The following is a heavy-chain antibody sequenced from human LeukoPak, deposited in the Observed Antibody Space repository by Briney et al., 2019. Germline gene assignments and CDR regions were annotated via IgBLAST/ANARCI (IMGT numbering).Heavy chain of an antibody. V-gene: IGHV3-23*01. CDR2: ISGSGGST. D-gene: IGHD6-19*01. CDR3: AKDQGPIAVAGEDFDY. J-gene: IGHJ4*02. Sequence: GGSLILSCAASGFTFSSYAMSWVRQASGKGLEWVSAISGSGGSTYYADSVKGRFTISRDNSKNTLYLQMNSLRAEDTAVYYCAKDQGPIAVAGEDFDYWGQGTLVTVSS. CDR1: GFTFSSYA.